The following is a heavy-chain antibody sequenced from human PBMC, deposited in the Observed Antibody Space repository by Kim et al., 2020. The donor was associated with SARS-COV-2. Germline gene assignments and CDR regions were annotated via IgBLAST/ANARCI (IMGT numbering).Heavy chain of an antibody. V-gene: IGHV3-23*01. Sequence: STSYAESVQGRFTSSRDNSKKTLYLQMNSLRATDRAVCYCAKLSLRGPRDVWGQGTTVTVSS. CDR2: ST. D-gene: IGHD3-16*02. J-gene: IGHJ6*02. CDR3: AKLSLRGPRDV.